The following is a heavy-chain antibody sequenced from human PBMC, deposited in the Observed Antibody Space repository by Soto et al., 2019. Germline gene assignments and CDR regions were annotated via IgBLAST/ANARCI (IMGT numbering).Heavy chain of an antibody. Sequence: QVQLVESGGGLVKPGGSLRLSCAASGFTFSDYYMSWIRQAPGKGLECVSYISSSGSTIYYADSVKGRFTITRDNAKNSMYLQMHSLRAEATAVYYCPRGTYDYVLVSDPPHFDYWGQGTLVTVSS. J-gene: IGHJ4*02. CDR3: PRGTYDYVLVSDPPHFDY. CDR1: GFTFSDYY. D-gene: IGHD3-16*02. CDR2: ISSSGSTI. V-gene: IGHV3-11*01.